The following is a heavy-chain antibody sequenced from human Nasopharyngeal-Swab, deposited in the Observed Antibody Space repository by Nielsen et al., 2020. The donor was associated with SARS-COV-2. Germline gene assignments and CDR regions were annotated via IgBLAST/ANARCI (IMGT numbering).Heavy chain of an antibody. CDR1: GYTFTSYY. Sequence: ASVKVSCKASGYTFTSYYMHWVRQAPGQGLEWMGIINHSGGSTSYAQRFQGRVTMTRDTSTSTVYMELSSLRSEDTAVYYCARDQIGDSSGYDFDYWGQGTLVTVSS. J-gene: IGHJ4*02. CDR2: INHSGGST. CDR3: ARDQIGDSSGYDFDY. D-gene: IGHD3-22*01. V-gene: IGHV1-46*01.